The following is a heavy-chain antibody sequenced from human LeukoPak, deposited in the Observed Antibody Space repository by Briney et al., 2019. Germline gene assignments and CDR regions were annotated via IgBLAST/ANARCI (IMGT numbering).Heavy chain of an antibody. CDR1: GFTFSDFY. CDR2: ISSSGSAM. CDR3: ARLGKDTSMAPSDY. J-gene: IGHJ4*02. D-gene: IGHD5-18*01. Sequence: PGGSLRLSCAASGFTFSDFYMSWIRQAPGKGLEWVSYISSSGSAMYYADSMKGQFTVSRDNAKNSLYLQMNSLRAEDTAMYYCARLGKDTSMAPSDYWGQGTLVTVSS. V-gene: IGHV3-11*01.